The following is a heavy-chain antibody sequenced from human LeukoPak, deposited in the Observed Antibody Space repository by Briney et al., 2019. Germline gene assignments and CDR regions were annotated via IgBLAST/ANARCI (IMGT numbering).Heavy chain of an antibody. CDR1: GFTFSGYW. J-gene: IGHJ4*02. Sequence: PGGSLRLSCAASGFTFSGYWMHWVRQAPGKGLVWVSRINGDGSTTTYADSVKGRFTISRDNAKNTLFLQMNSLRAEDTAVYYCARHSSGSGGAFQYWGQGTPVTVSS. CDR2: INGDGSTT. V-gene: IGHV3-74*01. D-gene: IGHD6-19*01. CDR3: ARHSSGSGGAFQY.